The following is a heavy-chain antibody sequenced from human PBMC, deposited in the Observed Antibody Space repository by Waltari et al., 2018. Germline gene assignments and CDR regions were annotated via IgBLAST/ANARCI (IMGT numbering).Heavy chain of an antibody. CDR1: GCSISSPTYY. CDR3: ARSHSGSYHTDFQY. J-gene: IGHJ1*01. D-gene: IGHD1-26*01. V-gene: IGHV4-39*07. CDR2: IYYSGST. Sequence: QLQLQESGPGLVKPSETLSLICTVSGCSISSPTYYWGWIRQPPGKGLEWIGSIYYSGSTYYNPSLKSRVTISLDTSKNQISLNLSSATAADTAVYYCARSHSGSYHTDFQYWGQGTLVTVSS.